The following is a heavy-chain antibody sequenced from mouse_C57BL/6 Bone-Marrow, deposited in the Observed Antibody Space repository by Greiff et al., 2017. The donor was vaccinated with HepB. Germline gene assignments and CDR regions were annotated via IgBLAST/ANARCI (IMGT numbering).Heavy chain of an antibody. CDR3: ALITTVVATDY. J-gene: IGHJ2*01. V-gene: IGHV1-52*01. Sequence: QVQLQQPGAELVRPGSSVKLSCKASGYTFTSYWMHWVKQRPIQGLEWIGNIDPSDSETHYNQKFKDKATLTVDKSSSTAHMQLSSLTSEDSAVYYCALITTVVATDYWGQGTTLTVSS. CDR2: IDPSDSET. D-gene: IGHD1-1*01. CDR1: GYTFTSYW.